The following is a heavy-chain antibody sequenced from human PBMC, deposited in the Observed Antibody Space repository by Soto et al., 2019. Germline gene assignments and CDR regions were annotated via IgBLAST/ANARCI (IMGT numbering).Heavy chain of an antibody. CDR2: INYNSGSV. CDR1: GFTFDVYA. CDR3: AKDIPLRGLGYLVVEY. J-gene: IGHJ4*01. Sequence: EVQLVESGGGWVQPGRSLRLSCAASGFTFDVYAMHWVRQAPGKGLEWVSGINYNSGSVGYADSVKGRFTIPRDNAKNSLHLQMNSPRAEDTGVYYCAKDIPLRGLGYLVVEYWGQGTLVNVPP. D-gene: IGHD2-15*01. V-gene: IGHV3-9*01.